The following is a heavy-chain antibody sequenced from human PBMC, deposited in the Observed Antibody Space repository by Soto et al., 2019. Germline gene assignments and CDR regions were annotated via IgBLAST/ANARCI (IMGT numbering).Heavy chain of an antibody. V-gene: IGHV4-59*01. D-gene: IGHD3-3*01. CDR2: IYYSGST. J-gene: IGHJ6*02. Sequence: SETLSLTCTVSGGSISSYYWSWIRQPPGKGLEWIGYIYYSGSTNYNPSLKSRVTISVDTSKNQFSLKLSSVTAADTAVYYCGRGVDFWSGYTSYYYYGMDVWGQGTTVTVSS. CDR3: GRGVDFWSGYTSYYYYGMDV. CDR1: GGSISSYY.